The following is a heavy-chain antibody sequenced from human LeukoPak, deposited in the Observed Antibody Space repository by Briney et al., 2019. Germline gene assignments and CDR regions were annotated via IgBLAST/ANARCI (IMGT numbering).Heavy chain of an antibody. J-gene: IGHJ5*02. Sequence: GGSLTLSSPASGFTFSTSAMSWVRHAPGSGRAWVSAISGSGDDTFYADSVKGRFTISRDNSKNTLYLQMNSLRAEDTAVYYCARDAAVTGRGWFGPWGQGTLVIVSS. CDR2: ISGSGDDT. D-gene: IGHD6-19*01. CDR1: GFTFSTSA. V-gene: IGHV3-23*01. CDR3: ARDAAVTGRGWFGP.